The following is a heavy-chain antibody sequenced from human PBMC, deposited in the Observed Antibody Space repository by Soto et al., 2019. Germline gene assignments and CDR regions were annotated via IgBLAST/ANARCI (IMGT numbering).Heavy chain of an antibody. D-gene: IGHD2-2*01. Sequence: QVQLVESGGGVVQPGRSLRLSCAASGFTFSSYGMHWVRQAPGKGLEWVAVIWYDGSNKYYADSVKGRFTISRDNSKNTLYLQMNSLRAEDTAVYYCARASIYCISTSWINWFDPWGQGTLVTVSS. CDR2: IWYDGSNK. CDR1: GFTFSSYG. J-gene: IGHJ5*02. CDR3: ARASIYCISTSWINWFDP. V-gene: IGHV3-33*01.